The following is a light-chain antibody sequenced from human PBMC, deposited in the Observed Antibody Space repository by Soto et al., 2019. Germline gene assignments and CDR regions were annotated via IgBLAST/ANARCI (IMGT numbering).Light chain of an antibody. Sequence: QSALAQPSSVSGSPGQSITISCTGTSTDVGGYNYVSWYQHHPGKGPKLIIYEVNNRPSGVSDRFSGSKSGNKASLTISNLEAEDESDYYCGSYTSTDTPFVFGTGTKV. CDR1: STDVGGYNY. V-gene: IGLV2-14*01. J-gene: IGLJ1*01. CDR2: EVN. CDR3: GSYTSTDTPFV.